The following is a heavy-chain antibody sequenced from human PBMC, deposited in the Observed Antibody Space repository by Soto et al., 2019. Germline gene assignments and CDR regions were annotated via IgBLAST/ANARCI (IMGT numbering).Heavy chain of an antibody. Sequence: GASVKVSCKASGYTFTSYGISWVRQAPGQGLEWMGWISAYNGNTNYAQKLQGRVTMTTDTSTSTAYMELRSLRSDDTAVYYCATMITFGGVIVPYFDYWGQGTLVTVSS. D-gene: IGHD3-16*02. CDR3: ATMITFGGVIVPYFDY. J-gene: IGHJ4*02. CDR2: ISAYNGNT. CDR1: GYTFTSYG. V-gene: IGHV1-18*01.